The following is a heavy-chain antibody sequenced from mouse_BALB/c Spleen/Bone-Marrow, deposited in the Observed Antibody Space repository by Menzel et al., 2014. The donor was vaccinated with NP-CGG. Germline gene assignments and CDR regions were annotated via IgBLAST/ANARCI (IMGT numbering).Heavy chain of an antibody. V-gene: IGHV5-12-1*01. CDR3: ARQGNYYDNYKYFDV. Sequence: EVQGVESGGGLVKPGGSLKLSCAASGFAFSSYDMSWVRQTPEKRLEWVAYISSGGGSTYYPDTVKGRFTISRDNAKNTLYLQMSSLKSEDTAMYDCARQGNYYDNYKYFDVWDAGTTVTVSS. D-gene: IGHD2-1*01. CDR1: GFAFSSYD. J-gene: IGHJ1*01. CDR2: ISSGGGST.